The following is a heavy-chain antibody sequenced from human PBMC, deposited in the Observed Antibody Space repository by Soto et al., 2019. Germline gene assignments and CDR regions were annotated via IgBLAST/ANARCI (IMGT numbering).Heavy chain of an antibody. CDR3: ARVGCSSTSCYTSGVWPSYYYYGMDV. CDR2: IIPIFGTA. J-gene: IGHJ6*02. D-gene: IGHD2-2*02. V-gene: IGHV1-69*13. CDR1: GGTFSSYA. Sequence: SVKVSCKASGGTFSSYAISWVRQAPGQGLEWMGGIIPIFGTANYAQKFQCRVTITADESTSTAYTELSSLRSEDTAVYYCARVGCSSTSCYTSGVWPSYYYYGMDVWGQGTTVTVSS.